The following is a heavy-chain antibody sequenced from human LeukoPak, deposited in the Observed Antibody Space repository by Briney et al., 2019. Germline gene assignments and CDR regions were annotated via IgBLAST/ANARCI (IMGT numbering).Heavy chain of an antibody. V-gene: IGHV4-34*01. CDR2: INHSGST. J-gene: IGHJ6*02. CDR3: ARRAYYYGMDV. Sequence: SETLSLTCAVYGGSFSGYYWSWIRQPPGKGLEWIGEINHSGSTNYNPSLKSRVTISVDTSKNQFSLKLSSVTAADTAVYYCARRAYYYGMDVWGQGTTVTVSS. CDR1: GGSFSGYY.